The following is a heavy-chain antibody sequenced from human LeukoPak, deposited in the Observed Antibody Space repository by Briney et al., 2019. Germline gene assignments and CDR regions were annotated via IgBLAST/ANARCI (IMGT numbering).Heavy chain of an antibody. CDR2: VSGSAGST. CDR3: AVSFYYYYMDV. J-gene: IGHJ6*03. D-gene: IGHD1-7*01. Sequence: GGSLRLSCAASGFTVSSNYMSWVRQAPGKGLEWVSAVSGSAGSTYYADSVKGRFTISRDNSKNTLYLQMNSLRAEDTAVYYCAVSFYYYYMDVWGKGTTVTVSS. V-gene: IGHV3-23*01. CDR1: GFTVSSNY.